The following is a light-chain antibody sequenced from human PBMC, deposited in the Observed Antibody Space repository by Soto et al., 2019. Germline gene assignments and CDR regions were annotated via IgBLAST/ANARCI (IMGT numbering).Light chain of an antibody. Sequence: DIQMTQSPSTLSASVGDRVTITCRASQSISCWLAWYQQKPGEAPKLLIYDASNLESGVPSRFSGNGSGTEFTLTISSLQPDDFATYYCQQYNAYSPLTFGGGTKVEI. CDR1: QSISCW. J-gene: IGKJ4*01. CDR3: QQYNAYSPLT. V-gene: IGKV1-5*01. CDR2: DAS.